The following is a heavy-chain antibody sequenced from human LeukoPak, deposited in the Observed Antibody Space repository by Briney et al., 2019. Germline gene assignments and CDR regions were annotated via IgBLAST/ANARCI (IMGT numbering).Heavy chain of an antibody. D-gene: IGHD6-19*01. CDR1: GYTFTAYY. CDR2: VNPNSGGT. Sequence: ASVKVSCKASGYTFTAYYMHWVRQAPGQRLEWMGWVNPNSGGTNYAQKFQDRVTMTRDTSISTAYMELHRLRSDDTAVYYCATAPHSGYSSGWYSFDYWGQGALVTVSS. CDR3: ATAPHSGYSSGWYSFDY. J-gene: IGHJ4*02. V-gene: IGHV1-2*02.